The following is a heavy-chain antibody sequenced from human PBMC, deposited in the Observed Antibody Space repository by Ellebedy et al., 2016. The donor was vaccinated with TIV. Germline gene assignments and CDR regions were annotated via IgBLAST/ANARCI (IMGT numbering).Heavy chain of an antibody. D-gene: IGHD3-10*01. J-gene: IGHJ4*02. Sequence: SETLSLTCAVSGDSISRSNWWSWVRQPPGKGLEWIGEIYHTGSTNYNPSLKSRVTISVDKSKHQFSLKLTSVTAADTAIYYCASLPDYRVGFVDAPMVWGHWGQGTLVTVSS. V-gene: IGHV4-4*02. CDR1: GDSISRSNW. CDR3: ASLPDYRVGFVDAPMVWGH. CDR2: IYHTGST.